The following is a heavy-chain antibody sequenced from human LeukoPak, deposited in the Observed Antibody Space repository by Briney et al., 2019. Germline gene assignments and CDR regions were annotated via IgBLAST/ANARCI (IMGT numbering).Heavy chain of an antibody. Sequence: GGSLRLSCAASGLTFSSYWMYWVRQAPGKGLVWVSRINSDGNSARYADSVKGRFTISRDNAKNTLYLQMNSLRADDTAVYYCARDLTGSLDYWGQGTLVTVSS. CDR3: ARDLTGSLDY. V-gene: IGHV3-74*01. CDR2: INSDGNSA. CDR1: GLTFSSYW. J-gene: IGHJ4*02. D-gene: IGHD3-9*01.